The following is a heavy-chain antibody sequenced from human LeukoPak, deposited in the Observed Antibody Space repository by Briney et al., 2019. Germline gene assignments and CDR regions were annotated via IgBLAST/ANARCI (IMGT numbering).Heavy chain of an antibody. Sequence: SETLSLTCTVPGGSMSSYYWSWIRQPAGKGLEYIGRICTSGDANSNPSLKSRVTMSVDTSNNQFSLKLRSVTAADTAVYYCARSISWYSYFDYWGQGTLVTVSS. J-gene: IGHJ4*02. CDR3: ARSISWYSYFDY. CDR1: GGSMSSYY. CDR2: ICTSGDA. D-gene: IGHD6-13*01. V-gene: IGHV4-4*07.